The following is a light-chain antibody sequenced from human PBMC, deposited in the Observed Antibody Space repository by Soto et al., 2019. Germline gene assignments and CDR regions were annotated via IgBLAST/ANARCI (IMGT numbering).Light chain of an antibody. CDR1: SSNIGAGYD. Sequence: QSVLTQPPSVSGAPGQRVTISCTGSSSNIGAGYDVHWYQQLPGTAPKLPIYGNSNRPSGVPYRFSGSKSCTSASLAITGLQAEDEADYYCQSYASSLSGWVFGVWTKLTVL. CDR2: GNS. CDR3: QSYASSLSGWV. V-gene: IGLV1-40*01. J-gene: IGLJ3*02.